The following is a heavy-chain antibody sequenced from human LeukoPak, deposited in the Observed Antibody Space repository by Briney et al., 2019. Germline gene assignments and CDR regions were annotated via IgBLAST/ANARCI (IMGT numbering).Heavy chain of an antibody. CDR3: ARDPFEYSSSSPFYYYYYMDV. J-gene: IGHJ6*03. D-gene: IGHD6-6*01. Sequence: PSETLSLTCTVSGGSISSYYWSWIRQPAGKGLEWIGRIYTSGSTNYNPSLKSRVTMSVVTSKNKFSLKLSSVTAADTAVYYCARDPFEYSSSSPFYYYYYMDVWGKGTTVTVSS. CDR1: GGSISSYY. CDR2: IYTSGST. V-gene: IGHV4-4*07.